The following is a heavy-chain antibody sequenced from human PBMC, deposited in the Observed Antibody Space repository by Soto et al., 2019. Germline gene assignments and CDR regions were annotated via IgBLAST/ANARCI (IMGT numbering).Heavy chain of an antibody. Sequence: PGESLKISCKGSGYSFTSYWIGWVRQMPWKGLEWMGIIYPGDSDTRYSPSFQGQVTISADKSISTAYLQWSSLKASDTAMYYCARRRHSGYAQIYYYYGMDVWGQGTTVTVSS. D-gene: IGHD5-12*01. V-gene: IGHV5-51*01. CDR3: ARRRHSGYAQIYYYYGMDV. CDR2: IYPGDSDT. J-gene: IGHJ6*02. CDR1: GYSFTSYW.